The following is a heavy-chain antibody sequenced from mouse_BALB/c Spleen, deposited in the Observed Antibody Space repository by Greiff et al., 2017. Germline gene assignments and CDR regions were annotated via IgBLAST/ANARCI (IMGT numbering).Heavy chain of an antibody. Sequence: DVQLQESGGGLVQPGGSRKLSCAASGFTFSSFGMHWVRQAPEKGLEWVAYISSGSSTIYYADTVKGRFTISSDNPKNTLFLQMTSLRSEDTAMYYCERHYYGKDAMDYWGQGTSVTVSS. J-gene: IGHJ4*01. CDR3: ERHYYGKDAMDY. V-gene: IGHV5-17*02. D-gene: IGHD1-1*01. CDR2: ISSGSSTI. CDR1: GFTFSSFG.